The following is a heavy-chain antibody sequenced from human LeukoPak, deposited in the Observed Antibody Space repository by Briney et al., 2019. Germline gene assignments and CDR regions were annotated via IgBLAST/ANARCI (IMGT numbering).Heavy chain of an antibody. J-gene: IGHJ4*02. CDR3: ARDDYYDSSGYQY. D-gene: IGHD3-22*01. V-gene: IGHV4-34*01. CDR2: INHSGST. Sequence: SETLSLTCAVYGGSFSGHYWSWIRQPPGKGLEWIGEINHSGSTNYNPSLKSRVTISVDTSKNQFSLKLSSVTAADTAVYYCARDDYYDSSGYQYWGQGTLVTVSS. CDR1: GGSFSGHY.